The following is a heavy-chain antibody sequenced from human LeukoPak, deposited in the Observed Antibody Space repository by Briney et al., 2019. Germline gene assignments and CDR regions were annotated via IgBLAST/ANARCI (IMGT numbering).Heavy chain of an antibody. CDR1: GYTLTSYA. D-gene: IGHD4-17*01. CDR2: INAGNGNT. Sequence: GASVKVSCKASGYTLTSYAMHWVRQAPGQRLEWMGWINAGNGNTKYSQEFQGRVTITRDTSASTAYMELSSLRSEDMAVYYCARGNDYGDYGNNDFVGDFDYWGQGTLVTVSS. V-gene: IGHV1-3*03. J-gene: IGHJ4*02. CDR3: ARGNDYGDYGNNDFVGDFDY.